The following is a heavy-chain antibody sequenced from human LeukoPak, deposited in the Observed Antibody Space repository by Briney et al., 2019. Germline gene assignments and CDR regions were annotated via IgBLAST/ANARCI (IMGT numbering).Heavy chain of an antibody. D-gene: IGHD6-19*01. CDR2: IYHSGST. CDR3: ARGGLYSSGWYGGDFDY. V-gene: IGHV4-4*03. J-gene: IGHJ4*02. CDR1: GGSISSSNW. Sequence: PPGTLSLTCAVSGGSISSSNWWSWVRQPPGKGLEWIGEIYHSGSTNYNPSLKSRVTISVDKSKNQFSLKLSSVTAADTAVYYCARGGLYSSGWYGGDFDYWGQGTLVTVSS.